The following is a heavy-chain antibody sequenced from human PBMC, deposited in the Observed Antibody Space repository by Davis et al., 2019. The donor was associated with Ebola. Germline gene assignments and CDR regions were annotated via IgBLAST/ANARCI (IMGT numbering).Heavy chain of an antibody. CDR3: AKDFGVMVRGAAPYNWFDP. D-gene: IGHD3-10*01. J-gene: IGHJ5*02. CDR2: IYSGGST. V-gene: IGHV3-53*05. CDR1: GFTVSSNY. Sequence: GGSLRLSCAASGFTVSSNYMSWVRQAPGKGLEWVSVIYSGGSTYYADSVKGRFTISRDNSKNTLYLQMNSLRAEDTAVYYCAKDFGVMVRGAAPYNWFDPWGQGTLVTVSS.